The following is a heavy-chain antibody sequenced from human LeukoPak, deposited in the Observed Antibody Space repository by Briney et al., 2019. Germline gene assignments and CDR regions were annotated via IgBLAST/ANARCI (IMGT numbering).Heavy chain of an antibody. CDR2: INHSGST. CDR1: GGSFSGYY. J-gene: IGHJ4*02. V-gene: IGHV4-34*01. CDR3: ASYYGSGSYNY. Sequence: SETLSLTCAVYGGSFSGYYWSWIRQPPGKGLEWIGEINHSGSTNYNPSLKSRVTISVDTSKNQFPLKLSSVTAADTAVYYCASYYGSGSYNYWGQGTLVTVSS. D-gene: IGHD3-10*01.